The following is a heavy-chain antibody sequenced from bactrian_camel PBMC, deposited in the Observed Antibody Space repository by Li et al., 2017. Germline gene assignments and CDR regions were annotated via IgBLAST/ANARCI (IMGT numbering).Heavy chain of an antibody. CDR2: ISVVGTT. D-gene: IGHD4*01. CDR3: AAAMRRMSCRLIEYTD. J-gene: IGHJ4*01. CDR1: DNSISDFC. V-gene: IGHV3S53*01. Sequence: HVQLVESGGGSVQAGGSLRLSCVVSDNSISDFCMGWFREAPGKEREFVARISVVGTTDTADSVKGRFTISRGNADNTLYLQMDRLKPEDSAMYYCAAAMRRMSCRLIEYTDFGQGTQVTVS.